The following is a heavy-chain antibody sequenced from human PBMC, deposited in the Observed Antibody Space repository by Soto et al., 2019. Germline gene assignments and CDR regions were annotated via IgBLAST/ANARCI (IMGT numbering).Heavy chain of an antibody. CDR2: INAGNGNT. Sequence: ASVKVSCKASGYTFTSYAMHWVRQAPGQRLEWMGWINAGNGNTKYSQKFQGRVTITRDTSASTAYMELSSLRSGDTAVYYCARGVLWFGESLTYYYYYMDVWGKGTTVTVSS. CDR3: ARGVLWFGESLTYYYYYMDV. V-gene: IGHV1-3*01. CDR1: GYTFTSYA. D-gene: IGHD3-10*01. J-gene: IGHJ6*03.